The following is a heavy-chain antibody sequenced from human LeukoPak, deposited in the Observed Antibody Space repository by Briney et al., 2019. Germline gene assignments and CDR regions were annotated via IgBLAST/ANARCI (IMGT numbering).Heavy chain of an antibody. CDR1: GFTFSSYS. CDR2: ISSSSSYI. V-gene: IGHV3-21*01. D-gene: IGHD3-22*01. Sequence: PGGSLRLSCAVSGFTFSSYSMNWVRQAPGKGLEWVSSISSSSSYIYYADSVKGRFTISRDNAKNSLYLQMNSLRAEDTAVYYCATQDGYDNSGHYGYWGQGTLVTVSS. CDR3: ATQDGYDNSGHYGY. J-gene: IGHJ4*02.